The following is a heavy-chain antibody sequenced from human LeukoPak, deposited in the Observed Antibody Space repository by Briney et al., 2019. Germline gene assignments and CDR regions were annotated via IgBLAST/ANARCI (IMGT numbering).Heavy chain of an antibody. J-gene: IGHJ4*02. Sequence: SETLSLTCTVSGGSISSSSYYWGRIRQPPGKGLEWIGSIYYRGSTYYNPSLKSRVTISVDTSKNQFSLKLSSVTAADTAVYYCARVGVYDSSRRQFDYWGQGTLVTVSS. CDR3: ARVGVYDSSRRQFDY. D-gene: IGHD3-22*01. CDR2: IYYRGST. CDR1: GGSISSSSYY. V-gene: IGHV4-39*07.